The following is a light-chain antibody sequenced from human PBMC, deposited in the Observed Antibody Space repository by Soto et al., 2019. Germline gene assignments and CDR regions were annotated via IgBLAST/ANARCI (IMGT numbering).Light chain of an antibody. CDR3: AAGDDSLRGVV. V-gene: IGLV2-14*01. Sequence: QSALTQPASVSGSPGQSITISCTGTSSDVGDYNYVSWYQQHPGKAPKVMIYEVSHRPSGVPDRFSASKSGTSASLAISGLRSEDEADYYCAAGDDSLRGVVFGGGTKLTVL. CDR2: EVS. CDR1: SSDVGDYNY. J-gene: IGLJ2*01.